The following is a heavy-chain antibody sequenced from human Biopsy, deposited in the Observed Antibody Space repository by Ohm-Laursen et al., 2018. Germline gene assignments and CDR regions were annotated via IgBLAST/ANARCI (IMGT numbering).Heavy chain of an antibody. V-gene: IGHV4-39*01. CDR2: IFYRGST. Sequence: TLSLTCTVSGGSISNNNYYWGWIRQPPGKGLEWIGSIFYRGSTHYKPSLKSRVNMSVDTSKNQFSLKLNSVTAADTAVYYCARDYGTSGYYYVSWGQGTLVTVSS. J-gene: IGHJ5*02. D-gene: IGHD3-22*01. CDR3: ARDYGTSGYYYVS. CDR1: GGSISNNNYY.